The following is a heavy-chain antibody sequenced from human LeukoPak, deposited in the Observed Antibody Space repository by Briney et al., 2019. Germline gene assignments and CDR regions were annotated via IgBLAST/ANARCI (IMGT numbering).Heavy chain of an antibody. CDR3: ARYSSGYYYVKAPYFDY. CDR2: INHSGST. J-gene: IGHJ4*02. CDR1: GGSFSGYY. V-gene: IGHV4-34*01. Sequence: PSETLSLTCAVYGGSFSGYYWSWIRQPPGKGLEWIGEINHSGSTNYNPSLKSRVTISVDTSKNQFSLKLSSVTAADTAVYYCARYSSGYYYVKAPYFDYWGQGTLVTVSS. D-gene: IGHD3-22*01.